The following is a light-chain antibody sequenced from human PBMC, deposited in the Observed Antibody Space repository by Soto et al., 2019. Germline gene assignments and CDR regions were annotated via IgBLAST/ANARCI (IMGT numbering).Light chain of an antibody. CDR1: GSDVGGYDY. V-gene: IGLV2-14*01. J-gene: IGLJ1*01. CDR2: EVT. Sequence: ALTQHASVSGSPGQSITISCTGTGSDVGGYDYVSWYQHHPGKAPKVMIYEVTNRPSGVSNRFSGAKSGNTASLTISGLLAEDEADYYCRSYTRSSTYVFGTETMVTVL. CDR3: RSYTRSSTYV.